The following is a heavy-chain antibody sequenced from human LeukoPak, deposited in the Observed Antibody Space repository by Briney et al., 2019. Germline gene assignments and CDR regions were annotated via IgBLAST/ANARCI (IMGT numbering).Heavy chain of an antibody. Sequence: GGSLRLSCVGSGFSFSSFAMSWVRQAPGKGLEWVSTISGGGSYTYFADSVKGRFTVSRNDSKSMHFLQMNSLRPEDTALYFCAKRITVSAGYYLDSWGRGTLVTVSS. CDR2: ISGGGSYT. CDR3: AKRITVSAGYYLDS. D-gene: IGHD6-19*01. CDR1: GFSFSSFA. J-gene: IGHJ4*02. V-gene: IGHV3-23*01.